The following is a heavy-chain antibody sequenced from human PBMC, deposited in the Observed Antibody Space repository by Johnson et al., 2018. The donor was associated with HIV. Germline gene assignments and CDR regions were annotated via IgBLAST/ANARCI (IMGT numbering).Heavy chain of an antibody. D-gene: IGHD6-19*01. V-gene: IGHV3-11*04. CDR3: ARAYPGVAVAVGVFDI. Sequence: QVQLVESGGGLVKPGGSLRLSCVASGFTFSDYYMSWIRQAPGKGLEWVSYISSSGSTIFYADSVKGRFTISRDNAKNSLSLQMNSLRAEDTAVFYCARAYPGVAVAVGVFDIWGQGTMVTVSS. CDR2: ISSSGSTI. J-gene: IGHJ3*02. CDR1: GFTFSDYY.